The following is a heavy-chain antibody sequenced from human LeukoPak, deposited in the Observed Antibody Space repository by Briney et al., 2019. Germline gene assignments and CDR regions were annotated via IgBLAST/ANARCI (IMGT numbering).Heavy chain of an antibody. Sequence: PSQTLSLTCAVSGGSISSGGYSWTWIRQPPGKGLDCVGHVYYSGSTYYNPSLKSRVTISLDTSKNQFSLKLSSVTAADTAVYYCARGSSSWLDYYMDVWGKGTTVTVSS. V-gene: IGHV4-30-4*07. J-gene: IGHJ6*03. CDR1: GGSISSGGYS. CDR3: ARGSSSWLDYYMDV. CDR2: VYYSGST. D-gene: IGHD6-13*01.